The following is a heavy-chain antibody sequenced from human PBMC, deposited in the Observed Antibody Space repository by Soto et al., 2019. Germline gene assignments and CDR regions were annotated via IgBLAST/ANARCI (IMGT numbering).Heavy chain of an antibody. CDR2: IYSGGST. CDR1: GFTVSSNY. D-gene: IGHD3-3*01. J-gene: IGHJ4*02. CDR3: VRDRAGHDFWLGILDY. Sequence: EVQLVESGGGLVQPGGSLRLSCAASGFTVSSNYMSWVRQAPGKGLEWVSVIYSGGSTYYADSVKGRFTISRDNSKNPLYLQMNGLRAEDRAVYYCVRDRAGHDFWLGILDYWGQGTLVTVSS. V-gene: IGHV3-66*01.